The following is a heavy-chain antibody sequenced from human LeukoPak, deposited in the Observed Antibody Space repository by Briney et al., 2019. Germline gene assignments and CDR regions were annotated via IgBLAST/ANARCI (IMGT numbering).Heavy chain of an antibody. V-gene: IGHV1-69*05. CDR1: GGTFSSYA. Sequence: ASVTVSCKASGGTFSSYAISWVRQAPGQGLEWMGGIIPIFGTANYAQKFQGRVTITTDESTSTAYMELSSLRSEDTAVYYCAREMYYYDSSGYSINWFDPWGQGTLVTVSS. J-gene: IGHJ5*02. D-gene: IGHD3-22*01. CDR2: IIPIFGTA. CDR3: AREMYYYDSSGYSINWFDP.